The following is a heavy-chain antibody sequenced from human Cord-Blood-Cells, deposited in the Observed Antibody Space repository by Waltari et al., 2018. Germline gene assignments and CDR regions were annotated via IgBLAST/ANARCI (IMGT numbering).Heavy chain of an antibody. CDR2: TYYRAKWYN. CDR1: GDSVSSNSAA. Sequence: QVQLQQSGPGLVKPSQTLSLTCAISGDSVSSNSAAWNWIRQSPSRGLEWLGRTYYRAKWYNDYAVSVKSRITINPDTSKNQFSLQLNSVTPEDTAVYYCARNFGVNFDYYYYGMDVWGQGTTVTVSS. D-gene: IGHD3-16*01. CDR3: ARNFGVNFDYYYYGMDV. V-gene: IGHV6-1*01. J-gene: IGHJ6*02.